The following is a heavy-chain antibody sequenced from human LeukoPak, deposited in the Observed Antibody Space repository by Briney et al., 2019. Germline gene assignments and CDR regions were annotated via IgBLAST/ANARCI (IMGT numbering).Heavy chain of an antibody. Sequence: PSETLSLTCAVYGGSFSAYYWSWVRQPPGKGLEWIGEINHSGTTNYNPSLKSRITVSLDTSNNQFSLRLSSVTAVDTAVYYCASGRFKASSGYYLHWGQGTLVTVSS. J-gene: IGHJ4*02. CDR1: GGSFSAYY. CDR3: ASGRFKASSGYYLH. V-gene: IGHV4-34*01. CDR2: INHSGTT. D-gene: IGHD3-22*01.